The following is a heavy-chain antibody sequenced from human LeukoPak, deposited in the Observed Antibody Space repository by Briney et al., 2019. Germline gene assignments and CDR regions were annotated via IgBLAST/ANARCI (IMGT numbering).Heavy chain of an antibody. V-gene: IGHV3-30*18. Sequence: GGSLRLSCAASGFTFSSYGMHWVRQAPGKGLEWVAVISYDGSNKYYADSVKGRFTISRDNSKNTLYLQMNSLRAEDTAVYYCAKDLDGDTAMVFDYWGQGTLVTVSS. D-gene: IGHD5-18*01. J-gene: IGHJ4*02. CDR3: AKDLDGDTAMVFDY. CDR2: ISYDGSNK. CDR1: GFTFSSYG.